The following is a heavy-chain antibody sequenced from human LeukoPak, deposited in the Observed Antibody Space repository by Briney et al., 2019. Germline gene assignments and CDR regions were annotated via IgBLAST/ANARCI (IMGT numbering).Heavy chain of an antibody. Sequence: GGSLRLSRVASGFTFSSYWMHWVRQDPRKGLVWVSRINGDGRNINYADSVRGRFTISRDNAKNTLYLQMTSLRVEDTAVYYCAKEREKPSQFDYWGQGTLVTVSS. CDR1: GFTFSSYW. CDR2: INGDGRNI. V-gene: IGHV3-74*01. J-gene: IGHJ4*02. CDR3: AKEREKPSQFDY.